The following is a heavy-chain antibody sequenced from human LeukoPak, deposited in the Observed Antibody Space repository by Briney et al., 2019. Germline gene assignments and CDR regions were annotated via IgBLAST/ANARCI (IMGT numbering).Heavy chain of an antibody. D-gene: IGHD5-12*01. V-gene: IGHV4-34*01. J-gene: IGHJ4*02. CDR3: ARVSHSGYDLTGDY. Sequence: SETLSLTCAVYGGSFSGYYWSWIRQPPGKGLEWIGEINHSGSTNYNPSLKSLVTISVDTSKNQFSLKLSSVTAADTAVYYCARVSHSGYDLTGDYWGQGTLVTVSS. CDR1: GGSFSGYY. CDR2: INHSGST.